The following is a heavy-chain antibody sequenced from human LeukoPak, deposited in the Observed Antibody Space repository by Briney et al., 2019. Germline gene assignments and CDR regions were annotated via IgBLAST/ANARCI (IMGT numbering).Heavy chain of an antibody. Sequence: PSETLSLTCTVSGDSISAYYWNWIRQPAGMALEGIGRFYIGGRINYNPSLESRVTMSVDTSKSQFSLKLSSVTAADTAVYYCARGLTSERGGGDSLHTFDIWGQGTMVTVSS. J-gene: IGHJ3*02. D-gene: IGHD2-21*02. V-gene: IGHV4-4*07. CDR2: FYIGGRI. CDR3: ARGLTSERGGGDSLHTFDI. CDR1: GDSISAYY.